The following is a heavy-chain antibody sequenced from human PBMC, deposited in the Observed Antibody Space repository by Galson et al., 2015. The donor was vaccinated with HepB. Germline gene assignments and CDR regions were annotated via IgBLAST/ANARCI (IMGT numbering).Heavy chain of an antibody. Sequence: SLRLSCAASGFTFSSYSMNWVRQAPGKGLEWVSSISSSSSYIYYADSVKGRFTISRDNAKNSLYLQMNSLRAEDTAVYYCARDGEPGIAVAGTNGYYFDYWGQGTLVTVSS. J-gene: IGHJ4*02. CDR2: ISSSSSYI. V-gene: IGHV3-21*01. D-gene: IGHD6-19*01. CDR3: ARDGEPGIAVAGTNGYYFDY. CDR1: GFTFSSYS.